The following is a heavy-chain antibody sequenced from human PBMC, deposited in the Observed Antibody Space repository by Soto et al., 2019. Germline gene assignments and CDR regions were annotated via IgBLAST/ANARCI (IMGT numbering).Heavy chain of an antibody. J-gene: IGHJ4*02. V-gene: IGHV3-23*01. D-gene: IGHD6-19*01. CDR3: ARGGSGWYGFDY. CDR2: ISGSGGST. Sequence: EVQLLESGGGLVQPGGSLRLSCAASGFTFSSYAMSWVRQAPGKGLEWVSGISGSGGSTYYAESVKGRFTISRDNSKNTLYLQMNSLRAEDTAVYYCARGGSGWYGFDYWGQGTLVTVSS. CDR1: GFTFSSYA.